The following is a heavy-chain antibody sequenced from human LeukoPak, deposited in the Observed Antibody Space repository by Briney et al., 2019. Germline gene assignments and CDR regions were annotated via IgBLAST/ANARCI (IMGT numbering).Heavy chain of an antibody. CDR2: INHSGST. CDR1: GGSFSGYY. V-gene: IGHV4-34*01. Sequence: SESLSLTCAVYGGSFSGYYWSWIRQPPGKGLEWIGEINHSGSTNYNPSLKSRVTISVDTSKNQFSLKLSSVTAADTAVYYCARGRAAGYWGQGTLVTVSS. J-gene: IGHJ4*02. CDR3: ARGRAAGY. D-gene: IGHD6-19*01.